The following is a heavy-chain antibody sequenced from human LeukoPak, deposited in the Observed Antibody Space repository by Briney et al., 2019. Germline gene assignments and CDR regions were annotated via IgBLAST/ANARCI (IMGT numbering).Heavy chain of an antibody. D-gene: IGHD1-26*01. V-gene: IGHV4-39*01. CDR2: IYYSGST. J-gene: IGHJ5*02. CDR1: GGSISSGDYY. Sequence: PSQTLSLTCTVSGGSISSGDYYWSWIRQPPGKGLEWIGSIYYSGSTYYNPSLKSRVTISVDTSKNQFSLKLSSVTAADTAVYYCARQGGAYNWFDPWGQGTLVTVSS. CDR3: ARQGGAYNWFDP.